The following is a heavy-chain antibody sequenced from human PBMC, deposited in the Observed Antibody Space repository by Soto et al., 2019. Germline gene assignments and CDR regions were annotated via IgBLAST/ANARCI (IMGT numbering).Heavy chain of an antibody. CDR2: IYYSGST. CDR1: GGSISSYY. Sequence: SETLSLTCTVSGGSISSYYWSWIRQPPGKGLEWIGYIYYSGSTNYNPSLKSRVTISVDTSKNQFSLKLSSVTAADTAVYYCARVGSTVVTPLAAFDIWGQGTMVTVSS. V-gene: IGHV4-59*01. D-gene: IGHD4-17*01. CDR3: ARVGSTVVTPLAAFDI. J-gene: IGHJ3*02.